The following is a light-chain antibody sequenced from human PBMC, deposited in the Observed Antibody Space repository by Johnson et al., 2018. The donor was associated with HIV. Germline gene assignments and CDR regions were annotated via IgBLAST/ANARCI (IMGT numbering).Light chain of an antibody. CDR2: DNN. Sequence: VLTQPPSVSAAPGQKVTISCSGSSSNIGNNYVSWYQQLPGTAPKLLIYDNNKRPSGIPDRFSGSKSVTSATLGITGLQTGDEADYYCGTWDTSLSAGGVFGSGTKVTVL. CDR1: SSNIGNNY. J-gene: IGLJ1*01. V-gene: IGLV1-51*01. CDR3: GTWDTSLSAGGV.